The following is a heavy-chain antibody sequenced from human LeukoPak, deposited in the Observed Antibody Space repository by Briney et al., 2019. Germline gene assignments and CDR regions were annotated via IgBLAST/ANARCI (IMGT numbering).Heavy chain of an antibody. D-gene: IGHD4-23*01. J-gene: IGHJ4*02. CDR3: ARAPMNSN. V-gene: IGHV4-34*01. CDR1: GGSFSGYY. CDR2: INHSGST. Sequence: TTSETLSLTCAVYGGSFSGYYWSWIRQPPGKGLEWIGEINHSGSTNYNPSLKSRVTISVDTSKNQFSLKLSSVTAADTAVYYCARAPMNSNWGQGTLVTVSS.